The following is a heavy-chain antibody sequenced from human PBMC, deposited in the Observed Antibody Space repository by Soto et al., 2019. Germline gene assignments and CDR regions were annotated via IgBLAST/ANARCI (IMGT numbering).Heavy chain of an antibody. V-gene: IGHV4-59*01. CDR1: GGSISRSY. CDR2: LYHSGST. D-gene: IGHD1-7*01. CDR3: TREVAKPGEL. J-gene: IGHJ4*02. Sequence: QVQLQESGPGLVKPSETLSLTCTVSGGSISRSYWSWFRQPAGKGLEWIGYLYHSGSTSYNPSLKSRVTISGDTPKTQVALKLGSVTAAATVGYYCTREVAKPGELWDQGPLVTVAS.